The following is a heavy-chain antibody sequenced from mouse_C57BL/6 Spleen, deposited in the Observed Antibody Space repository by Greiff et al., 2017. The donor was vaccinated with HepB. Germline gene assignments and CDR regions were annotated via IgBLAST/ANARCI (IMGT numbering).Heavy chain of an antibody. CDR3: AREGLRSWYFDV. V-gene: IGHV1-55*01. J-gene: IGHJ1*03. CDR1: GYTFTSYW. D-gene: IGHD2-2*01. CDR2: IYPGSGST. Sequence: VQLQQPGAELVKPGASVKMSCKASGYTFTSYWITWVKQRPGQGLEWIGDIYPGSGSTNYNEKFKSKATLTVDTSSSTAYMQLSSLTSEDSAVYYCAREGLRSWYFDVWGTGTTVTVSS.